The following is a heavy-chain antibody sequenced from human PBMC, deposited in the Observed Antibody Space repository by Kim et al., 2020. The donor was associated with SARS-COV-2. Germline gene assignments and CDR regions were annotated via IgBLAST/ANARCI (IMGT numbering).Heavy chain of an antibody. V-gene: IGHV3-30*18. CDR2: ISYDGSNK. CDR1: GFTFSSYG. J-gene: IGHJ4*02. Sequence: GGSLRLSCAAFGFTFSSYGMHWVRQAQGKGLEWVAVISYDGSNKYYADSVKGRFTISRDNSKNTLYLQMNSLRAEDTAVYYCAKQSGSYSSSWYDGSFDYWGQGALVTVSS. CDR3: AKQSGSYSSSWYDGSFDY. D-gene: IGHD6-13*01.